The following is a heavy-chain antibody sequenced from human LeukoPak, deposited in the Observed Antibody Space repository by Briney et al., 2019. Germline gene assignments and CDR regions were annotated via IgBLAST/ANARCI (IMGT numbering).Heavy chain of an antibody. CDR3: VRGQSTAWGLDY. CDR2: ITTDGSGA. D-gene: IGHD3-16*01. Sequence: GGSLRLSCADSGFTFNGYWMHWVRQAPGKGLAWVSHITTDGSGASYADSVKGRFTISRDNAKNTLYLQMNSLRAEDTALYYCVRGQSTAWGLDYWGQGTLVTVSS. J-gene: IGHJ4*02. V-gene: IGHV3-74*01. CDR1: GFTFNGYW.